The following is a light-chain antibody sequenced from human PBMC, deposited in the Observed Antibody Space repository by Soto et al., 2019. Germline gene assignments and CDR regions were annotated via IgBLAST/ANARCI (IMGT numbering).Light chain of an antibody. CDR2: GVS. CDR1: QSVDSRF. CDR3: KHYDGPPFT. Sequence: EIVLTQSPGTLSLSPGERATLSCRASQSVDSRFLAWYQQKPGQAPSLLIYGVSTRASGIPDRFSGSGSWTDFTLSISNLEPEDFAVYYCKHYDGPPFTFGPGTTVEI. J-gene: IGKJ3*01. V-gene: IGKV3-20*01.